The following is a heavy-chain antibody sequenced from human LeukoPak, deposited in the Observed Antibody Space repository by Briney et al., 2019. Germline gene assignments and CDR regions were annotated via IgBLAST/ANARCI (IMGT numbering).Heavy chain of an antibody. Sequence: GASVKVSCKASGYNFTAYQMHWVRQAPGQGLEWMGWMNPNRGGSTYAQKFEGRVTMTRDTSINTAYMELSRLTSDDTAIYYCAKVARRSVVTEEEYFQHLGQGTLVTVSS. V-gene: IGHV1-2*02. J-gene: IGHJ1*01. CDR1: GYNFTAYQ. CDR2: MNPNRGGS. CDR3: AKVARRSVVTEEEYFQH. D-gene: IGHD2-21*02.